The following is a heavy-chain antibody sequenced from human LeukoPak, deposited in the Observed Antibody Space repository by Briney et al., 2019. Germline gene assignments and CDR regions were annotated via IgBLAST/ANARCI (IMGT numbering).Heavy chain of an antibody. V-gene: IGHV1-69*06. CDR2: IIPTFGTA. CDR1: GDTFSSYA. D-gene: IGHD4-23*01. J-gene: IGHJ4*02. CDR3: AREAVAYTSYYFDY. Sequence: SVKVSCKASGDTFSSYANTWVRQAPGQGLEWMGRIIPTFGTANYAQRFQGRVTITADKSTSTAYMELSSLRSEDTAVYYCAREAVAYTSYYFDYWGQGTLVTVSS.